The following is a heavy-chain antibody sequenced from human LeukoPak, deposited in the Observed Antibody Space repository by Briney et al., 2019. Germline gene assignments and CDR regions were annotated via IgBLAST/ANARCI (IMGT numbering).Heavy chain of an antibody. J-gene: IGHJ6*02. CDR1: GFTFSGYE. D-gene: IGHD3-10*01. CDR2: ISSSGSTI. V-gene: IGHV3-48*03. Sequence: GGSLRLSCAASGFTFSGYEMNWVRQAPGKGLEWVSYISSSGSTIYYADSVKGRFTISRDNAKNSLYLQMNSLRAEDTAVYYCARYGSGSYISYGMDVWGQGTTVTVSS. CDR3: ARYGSGSYISYGMDV.